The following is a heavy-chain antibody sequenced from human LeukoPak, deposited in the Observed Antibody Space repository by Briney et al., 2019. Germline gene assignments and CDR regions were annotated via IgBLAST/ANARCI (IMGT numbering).Heavy chain of an antibody. J-gene: IGHJ5*02. D-gene: IGHD2-2*01. CDR3: ATSSNAPGNH. V-gene: IGHV3-7*01. Sequence: GGSLRLSCAASGFTFNGYWMSWVRQAPRKGLEWVANIKEDGSAQYYVGSVKGRFTISRDNAKNSLNLQMNSLRAEDTAVYYCATSSNAPGNHWGQGTLVTVSS. CDR2: IKEDGSAQ. CDR1: GFTFNGYW.